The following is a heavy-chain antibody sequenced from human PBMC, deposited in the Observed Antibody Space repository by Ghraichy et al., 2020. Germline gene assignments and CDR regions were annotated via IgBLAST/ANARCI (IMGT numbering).Heavy chain of an antibody. CDR2: INHIASA. J-gene: IGHJ4*02. CDR1: NGPSDSYY. D-gene: IGHD6-13*01. CDR3: ARGRKSSQQLVPLPFDY. Sequence: SQTLSLTCAVYNGPSDSYYWSWIRQPPGKGLEWIGEINHIASASYSPSLKSRVTLSVDRSKNQFSLRLSSVTAADTAVYYCARGRKSSQQLVPLPFDYWGQGTLVNVSS. V-gene: IGHV4-34*01.